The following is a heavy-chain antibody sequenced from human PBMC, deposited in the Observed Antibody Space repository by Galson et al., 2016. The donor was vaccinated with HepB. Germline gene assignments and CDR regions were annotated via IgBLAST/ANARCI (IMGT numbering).Heavy chain of an antibody. CDR1: GLTFSSYS. D-gene: IGHD6-19*01. J-gene: IGHJ4*02. CDR2: ISTSSGTT. V-gene: IGHV3-48*01. Sequence: SLRLSCAASGLTFSSYSMNWVRQAPWQGLEWISYISTSSGTTYYADSVKGRFTISRDNAKNSLYLQMNSLRAEDTAVYYCARASSGRTSHFDYWGQGTLVTVSS. CDR3: ARASSGRTSHFDY.